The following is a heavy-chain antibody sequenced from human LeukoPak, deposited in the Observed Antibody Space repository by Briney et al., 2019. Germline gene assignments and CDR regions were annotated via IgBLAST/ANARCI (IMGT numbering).Heavy chain of an antibody. J-gene: IGHJ1*01. CDR3: ARYGCNSLACYEDH. V-gene: IGHV1-18*01. Sequence: SVKVSCKTSGYSFGNYGITWERQAPGQGLEWLGWISVHDGHTNYAEKFQSRVTMTADTSTNTAYMELTSLRSDDTTVYYCARYGCNSLACYEDHWGQGTLVTVSS. D-gene: IGHD2-15*01. CDR2: ISVHDGHT. CDR1: GYSFGNYG.